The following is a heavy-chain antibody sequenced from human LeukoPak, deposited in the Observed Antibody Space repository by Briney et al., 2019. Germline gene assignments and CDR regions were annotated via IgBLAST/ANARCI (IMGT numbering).Heavy chain of an antibody. Sequence: GASVKVSCKASGYTFTNYDINWVRQATGQGPEWMGWMNPNSGNTGYAQKFQGRVTMTRNTSISTAYMELSNVRSEDTAMYYCAINLPANRRFQHWGQGTLVTVSS. J-gene: IGHJ1*01. CDR3: AINLPANRRFQH. CDR1: GYTFTNYD. V-gene: IGHV1-8*01. CDR2: MNPNSGNT. D-gene: IGHD1-14*01.